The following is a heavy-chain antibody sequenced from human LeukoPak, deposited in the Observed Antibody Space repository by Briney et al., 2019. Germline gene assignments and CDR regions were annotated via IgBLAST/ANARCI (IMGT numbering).Heavy chain of an antibody. D-gene: IGHD6-19*01. CDR3: ARESIALAGAPFDY. CDR1: GFTFSSYE. V-gene: IGHV3-48*03. J-gene: IGHJ4*02. CDR2: ISSGSTI. Sequence: PGGSLRLSCAASGFTFSSYEMNWVRQAPGKGLEWVSYISSGSTIYDADSVKGRFPISRDNAKNSLYLQMNSLRAEDTAVYYCARESIALAGAPFDYWGQGTVVTVSS.